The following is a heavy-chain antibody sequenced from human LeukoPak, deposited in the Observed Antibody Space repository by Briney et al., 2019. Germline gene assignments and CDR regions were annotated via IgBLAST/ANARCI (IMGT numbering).Heavy chain of an antibody. CDR1: GYTFTGYY. Sequence: ASVKVSCKASGYTFTGYYMHWVRQAPGQGLEWMGRINPNSGGTNYPQKFQDRVTMTRDTSISTAYMELSRLRSDDTAVYYCARGSLYGNYVDYWGQGTLVTVSS. V-gene: IGHV1-2*06. J-gene: IGHJ4*02. CDR3: ARGSLYGNYVDY. D-gene: IGHD3-3*01. CDR2: INPNSGGT.